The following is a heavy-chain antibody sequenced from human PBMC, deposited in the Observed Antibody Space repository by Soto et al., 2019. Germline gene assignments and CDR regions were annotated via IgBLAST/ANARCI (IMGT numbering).Heavy chain of an antibody. J-gene: IGHJ3*02. Sequence: PSETLSLTCTVSGASFSPNYWSWIRQPPGKGLEWIGYIYYSGSTNYNPSLKSRVALSVDTSKNQFSLKLSSVTAADTAVYYCARLYGLDAFDIWGQGTMVTVS. CDR1: GASFSPNY. CDR3: ARLYGLDAFDI. CDR2: IYYSGST. V-gene: IGHV4-59*08. D-gene: IGHD3-16*02.